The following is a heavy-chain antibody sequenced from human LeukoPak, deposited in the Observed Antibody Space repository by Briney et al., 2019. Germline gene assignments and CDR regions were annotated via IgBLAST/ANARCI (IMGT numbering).Heavy chain of an antibody. CDR1: GGSISTYY. J-gene: IGHJ4*02. D-gene: IGHD3-22*01. V-gene: IGHV4-4*09. CDR3: ARTISDSSGYYYSDY. Sequence: SETLSLTCTVSGGSISTYYWSWIRRPPGKGLEWIAYIHASGPTNYNPSLKSRVTISVDTSKNQFSLSLSSVTAADTAVYYCARTISDSSGYYYSDYWGQGTLVTVSS. CDR2: IHASGPT.